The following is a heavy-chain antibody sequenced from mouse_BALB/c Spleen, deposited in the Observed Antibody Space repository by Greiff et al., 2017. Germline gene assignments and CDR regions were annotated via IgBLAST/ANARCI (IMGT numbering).Heavy chain of an antibody. Sequence: QVQLQQPGAELVKRGAPVKLSCKASGYTFTSYWMNWVKQRPGRGLEWIGRIDPSDSETHYNQKFKDKATLTVDKSSSTAYIQLSSLTSEDSAVYYCATYGNFYYFDYWGQGTTLTVSS. V-gene: IGHV1-69*02. D-gene: IGHD2-1*01. CDR1: GYTFTSYW. CDR2: IDPSDSET. CDR3: ATYGNFYYFDY. J-gene: IGHJ2*01.